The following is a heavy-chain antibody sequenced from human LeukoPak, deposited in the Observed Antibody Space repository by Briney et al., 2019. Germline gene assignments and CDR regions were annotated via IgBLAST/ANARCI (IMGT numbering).Heavy chain of an antibody. V-gene: IGHV3-23*01. Sequence: PGGSLRLSCAASGFTFSSYAMSWVRQAPGKGLEWVSGILGSGGSTFFADSLKGRFTVSRDNSKNTLYLYMNSLGADDTAVYYCAKDRVQGSWYFDLWGRGTLVTVSS. J-gene: IGHJ2*01. CDR2: ILGSGGST. D-gene: IGHD3-10*01. CDR1: GFTFSSYA. CDR3: AKDRVQGSWYFDL.